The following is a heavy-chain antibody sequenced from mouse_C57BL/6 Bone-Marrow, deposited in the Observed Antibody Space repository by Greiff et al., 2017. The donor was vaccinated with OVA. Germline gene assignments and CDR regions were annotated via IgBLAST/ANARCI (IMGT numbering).Heavy chain of an antibody. CDR1: GYTFTSYW. J-gene: IGHJ4*01. Sequence: QVQLQQPGAELVMPGASVKLSCKASGYTFTSYWMHWVKQRPGQGLEWIGEIDPSDSYTNYNQKFKGKSTLTVDKSSSTAYMQLSSLTSEDSAVYYCARSLLNESYAMDYWGQGTSVTVSS. CDR2: IDPSDSYT. CDR3: ARSLLNESYAMDY. V-gene: IGHV1-69*01. D-gene: IGHD6-1*01.